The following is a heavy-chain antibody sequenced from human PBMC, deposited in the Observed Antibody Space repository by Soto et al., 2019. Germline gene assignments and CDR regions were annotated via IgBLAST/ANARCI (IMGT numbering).Heavy chain of an antibody. V-gene: IGHV3-48*02. Sequence: EVQLVESGGGLVQPGGSVRLSCAASGFIFGSYRMNWVRQAPGKGLEWVSYISSTRRTIYYADYVECRFTISRDNPKNSLYLQMNSLRDEYTAVYYCARGPEVVAVLADPIDYWCQGTLVTVSS. D-gene: IGHD2-15*01. CDR3: ARGPEVVAVLADPIDY. CDR1: GFIFGSYR. CDR2: ISSTRRTI. J-gene: IGHJ4*02.